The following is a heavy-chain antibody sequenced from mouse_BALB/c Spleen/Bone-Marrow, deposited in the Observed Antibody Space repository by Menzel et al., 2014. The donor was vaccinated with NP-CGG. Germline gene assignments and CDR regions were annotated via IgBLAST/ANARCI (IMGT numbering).Heavy chain of an antibody. CDR1: GFDFSRFW. CDR2: INPDSSTI. Sequence: DVMLVESGGGQVQPGGSLKLSCAASGFDFSRFWMSWVRQAPGKGLEWIGEINPDSSTINYTPSLKDKFIISRDNAKNTLYLRMSKVRSEDSALYYCARLNYYGNLFVWGAGTTVTVSS. V-gene: IGHV4-1*02. CDR3: ARLNYYGNLFV. J-gene: IGHJ1*01. D-gene: IGHD1-1*01.